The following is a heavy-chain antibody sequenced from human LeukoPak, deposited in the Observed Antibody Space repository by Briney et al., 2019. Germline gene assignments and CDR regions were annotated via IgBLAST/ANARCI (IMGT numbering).Heavy chain of an antibody. CDR3: ARAGYYDSKDDAFDI. V-gene: IGHV3-20*04. CDR1: GFTFDDYG. D-gene: IGHD3-22*01. CDR2: INWNGGST. Sequence: PGGSLRLSCAASGFTFDDYGMSWVRQAPGKGLEWVSGINWNGGSTGYADSVKGRFTISRDNAKSSLYLQMNSLRAEDTALYYCARAGYYDSKDDAFDIWGQGTMVTVSS. J-gene: IGHJ3*02.